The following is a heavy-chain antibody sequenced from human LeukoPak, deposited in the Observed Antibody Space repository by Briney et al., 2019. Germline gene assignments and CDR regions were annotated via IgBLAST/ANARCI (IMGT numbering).Heavy chain of an antibody. J-gene: IGHJ5*02. CDR1: GGTFSSYA. Sequence: SVKVSCKASGGTFSSYAISWVRQAPGQGLEWMGRIIPILGIANYAQKFQGRVTITTDKSTSTAYMELSSLRSEDTAVYYCARAGGYNWFDPWGQGTLVTVSS. CDR3: ARAGGYNWFDP. D-gene: IGHD3-10*01. CDR2: IIPILGIA. V-gene: IGHV1-69*04.